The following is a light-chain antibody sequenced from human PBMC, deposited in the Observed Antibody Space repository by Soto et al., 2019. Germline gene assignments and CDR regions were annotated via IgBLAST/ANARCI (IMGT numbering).Light chain of an antibody. CDR1: QGISNY. V-gene: IGKV1-27*01. CDR3: QKYTSAPPLT. Sequence: DIQMTQSPSSLSASVGDRVTITCRASQGISNYLDWYQQKPGKVPKLLIYAASTLQSGVPSRFSGSGSGTDFTLTISSLQHEEVATYDCQKYTSAPPLTFGGGTKVEIK. CDR2: AAS. J-gene: IGKJ4*01.